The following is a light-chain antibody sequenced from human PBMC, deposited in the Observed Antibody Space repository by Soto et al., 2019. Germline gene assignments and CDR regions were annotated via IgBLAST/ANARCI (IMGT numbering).Light chain of an antibody. CDR1: TGAVTSGYY. V-gene: IGLV7-43*01. J-gene: IGLJ2*01. Sequence: QAVVTQEPSLTVSPGGTVTLTCASSTGAVTSGYYPNWFQQKPGQPPRALIYSTTYKHPWTPARFSGSLLGGKAALTLSGVQPEYEADYYCLLFDGDGVVFGGGTKLTVL. CDR2: STT. CDR3: LLFDGDGVV.